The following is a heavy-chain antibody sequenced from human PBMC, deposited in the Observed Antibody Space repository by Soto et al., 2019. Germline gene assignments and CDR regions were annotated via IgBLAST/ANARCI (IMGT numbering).Heavy chain of an antibody. D-gene: IGHD4-17*01. J-gene: IGHJ4*02. V-gene: IGHV3-73*01. CDR3: TRHGGSAYGGTN. Sequence: PGGSLRLSCAASGFTFSGSAMHWVRQASGKGLEWVGRIRSKANSYATAYAASVKGRFTISRDDSKNTAYLQMNSLKTEDTAVYYCTRHGGSAYGGTNWGQGTLVTVSS. CDR1: GFTFSGSA. CDR2: IRSKANSYAT.